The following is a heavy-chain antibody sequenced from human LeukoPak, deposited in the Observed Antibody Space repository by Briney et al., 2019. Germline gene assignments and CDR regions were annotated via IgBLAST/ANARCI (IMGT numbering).Heavy chain of an antibody. J-gene: IGHJ4*02. CDR2: IRYDGSNK. Sequence: GGSLRLSCAASGFTFSSYGMPWVRQAPGKGPEWVAFIRYDGSNKYYADSVKGRFTISRDNSKNTPYLQMNSLRAEDTAVYYCAKALVAAAGTGTDYWGQGTLVTVSS. V-gene: IGHV3-30*02. CDR1: GFTFSSYG. D-gene: IGHD6-13*01. CDR3: AKALVAAAGTGTDY.